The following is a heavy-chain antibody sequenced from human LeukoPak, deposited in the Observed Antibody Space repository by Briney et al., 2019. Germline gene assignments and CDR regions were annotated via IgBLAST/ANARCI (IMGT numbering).Heavy chain of an antibody. Sequence: PGGSLRLSCAASGFTFSSYSMNWVRQAPGKGLEWVSYISSSSSTIYYADSVKGRFTISRDNAKNSLYLQMNSLRAEDTAVYYCASQKIAVAGVSLDYWGQGTLVTVSS. V-gene: IGHV3-48*04. CDR3: ASQKIAVAGVSLDY. D-gene: IGHD6-19*01. J-gene: IGHJ4*02. CDR2: ISSSSSTI. CDR1: GFTFSSYS.